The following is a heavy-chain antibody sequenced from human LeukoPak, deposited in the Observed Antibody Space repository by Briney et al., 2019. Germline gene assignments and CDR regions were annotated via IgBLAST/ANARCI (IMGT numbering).Heavy chain of an antibody. CDR3: ARRRLSSGLPGFEAFDI. V-gene: IGHV5-51*01. Sequence: GAALQISRKGSGSHFTSYWIGLVRQMPGKGLEWMGIIYPGDYDNRYSPSCQGQVTISADQSLSTAYMQWSSLKASDTAMYYCARRRLSSGLPGFEAFDIWGQGTMVTVSS. J-gene: IGHJ3*02. CDR2: IYPGDYDN. D-gene: IGHD6-19*01. CDR1: GSHFTSYW.